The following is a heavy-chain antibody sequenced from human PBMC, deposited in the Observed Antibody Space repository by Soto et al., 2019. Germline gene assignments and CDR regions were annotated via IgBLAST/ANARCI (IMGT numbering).Heavy chain of an antibody. CDR1: GYTFTTYY. CDR2: INPSGGST. D-gene: IGHD1-26*01. CDR3: AKAIPPGSYYSAIDY. Sequence: GASVKVSCKASGYTFTTYYIYWVRQAPGQGLEWMGKINPSGGSTSYPHYFQGKITMTRDTSTSTVYMELNSLRGEDTALYYCAKAIPPGSYYSAIDYWGHGTLVTVSS. J-gene: IGHJ4*01. V-gene: IGHV1-46*01.